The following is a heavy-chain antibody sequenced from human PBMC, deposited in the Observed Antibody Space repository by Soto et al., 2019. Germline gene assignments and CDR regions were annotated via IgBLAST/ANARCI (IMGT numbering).Heavy chain of an antibody. D-gene: IGHD3-10*01. CDR3: ARDLGNSYGSGRPLS. J-gene: IGHJ5*02. CDR2: INPSGGST. CDR1: CYAFPGYY. V-gene: IGHV1-46*01. Sequence: ASLQVSCEASCYAFPGYYMHWVRQAPGQGLEWMGIINPSGGSTSYAQKFQGRVTMTRDTSTSTVYMELSSLRSEDTAVYYCARDLGNSYGSGRPLSWGQGNLVTVSS.